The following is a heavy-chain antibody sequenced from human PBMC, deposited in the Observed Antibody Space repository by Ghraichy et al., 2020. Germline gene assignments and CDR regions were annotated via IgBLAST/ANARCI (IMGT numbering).Heavy chain of an antibody. CDR3: AREAYCGGDCYSPPAVRRQPNFDY. CDR1: GGSFSGYY. J-gene: IGHJ4*02. V-gene: IGHV4-34*01. Sequence: SETLSLTCAVYGGSFSGYYWSWIRQPPGKGLEWIGEINHSGSTNYNPSLKSRVTISVDTSKNQFSLKLSSVTAADTAVYYCAREAYCGGDCYSPPAVRRQPNFDYWGQGTLVTVSS. CDR2: INHSGST. D-gene: IGHD2-21*01.